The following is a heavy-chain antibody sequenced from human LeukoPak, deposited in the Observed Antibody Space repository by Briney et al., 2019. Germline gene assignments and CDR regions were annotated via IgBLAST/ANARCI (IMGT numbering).Heavy chain of an antibody. V-gene: IGHV4-59*01. D-gene: IGHD6-13*01. Sequence: SETLSLTCTVSGGSISTYYWSWIRQPPGKGLEWIGYIYYSGTTTYNPSLKSRVTISVGTSKTQFSLKLTSVTPADTAIYYCARDHITAAGRGFDIWGQGTMVTVSS. J-gene: IGHJ3*02. CDR3: ARDHITAAGRGFDI. CDR2: IYYSGTT. CDR1: GGSISTYY.